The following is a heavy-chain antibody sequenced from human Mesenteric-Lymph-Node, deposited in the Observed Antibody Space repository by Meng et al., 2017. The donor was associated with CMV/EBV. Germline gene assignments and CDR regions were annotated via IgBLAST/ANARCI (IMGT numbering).Heavy chain of an antibody. CDR2: IYYSGST. Sequence: SETLSLTCTVSGGSVSSGSYYWSWIRQPPGKGLEWIGYIYYSGSTNYNPSLKSRVTISVDTSKNQFSLKLSSVTAADTAVYYCARDSFDTAFDYWGQGTLVTVSS. CDR3: ARDSFDTAFDY. CDR1: GGSVSSGSYY. V-gene: IGHV4-61*01. J-gene: IGHJ4*02. D-gene: IGHD5-18*01.